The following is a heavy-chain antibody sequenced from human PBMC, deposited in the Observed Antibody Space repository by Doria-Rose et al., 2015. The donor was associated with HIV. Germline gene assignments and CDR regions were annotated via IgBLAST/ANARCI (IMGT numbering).Heavy chain of an antibody. V-gene: IGHV2-26*01. D-gene: IGHD6-13*01. CDR3: ARIKSSRWYHKYYFDF. CDR2: TFSDDER. J-gene: IGHJ4*02. Sequence: QITLKESGPVLVKPTETLTLTCTVSGVSLSSPGMGVSRIRQPPGKALEWLANTFSDDERSYKTSLTSRLTISRGTSKSQVVLTMTDMDPVDTATYYCARIKSSRWYHKYYFDFWGQGTLVIVSA. CDR1: GVSLSSPGMG.